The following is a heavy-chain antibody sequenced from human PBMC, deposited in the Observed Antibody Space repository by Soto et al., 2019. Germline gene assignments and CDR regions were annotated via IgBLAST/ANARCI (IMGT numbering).Heavy chain of an antibody. D-gene: IGHD6-19*01. CDR1: GGSISSGGYY. V-gene: IGHV4-31*03. CDR3: ARGKGSSGWYLAVQYFHY. J-gene: IGHJ4*02. Sequence: PSETLSLTCTVSGGSISSGGYYWSWIRQHPGKGLEWIGYIYYSGSTYYNPSLKSRVTISVDTSKNQFSLKLSSVTAADTAVYYCARGKGSSGWYLAVQYFHYWGQGTLVTVSS. CDR2: IYYSGST.